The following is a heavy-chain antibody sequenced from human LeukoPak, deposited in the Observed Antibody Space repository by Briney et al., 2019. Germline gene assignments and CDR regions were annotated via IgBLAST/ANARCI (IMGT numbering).Heavy chain of an antibody. CDR3: ARVNISTGYGEFDY. V-gene: IGHV4-38-2*01. D-gene: IGHD3-9*01. J-gene: IGHJ4*02. CDR1: GYSISSGYY. Sequence: SETLSLTCAVSGYSISSGYYWGWIRQPPGKGLEWIGSIYHSGSTYYNPSLKSRVTISVDTSKNQFSLKLSSVTAADTAVYYCARVNISTGYGEFDYWGQGTLVTVSS. CDR2: IYHSGST.